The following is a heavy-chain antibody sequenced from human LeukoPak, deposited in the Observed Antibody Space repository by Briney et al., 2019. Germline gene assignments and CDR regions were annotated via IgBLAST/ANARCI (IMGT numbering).Heavy chain of an antibody. CDR3: AKLSGGWRPAQRGIHLRFDY. J-gene: IGHJ4*02. D-gene: IGHD4-23*01. CDR1: GGFISSSSYY. Sequence: SETLSLTCTVSGGFISSSSYYWGWIRQPPGKGLEWIGSIYYSGGTYYNPSLKSRVTISVVTSLNQFSMRLSSVPAPDTAVFSCAKLSGGWRPAQRGIHLRFDYWGQGTLVTVSS. CDR2: IYYSGGT. V-gene: IGHV4-39*01.